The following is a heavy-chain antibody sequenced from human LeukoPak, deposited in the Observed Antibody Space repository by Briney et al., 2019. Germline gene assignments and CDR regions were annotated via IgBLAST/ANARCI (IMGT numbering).Heavy chain of an antibody. D-gene: IGHD3-3*01. CDR3: AKDWSI. CDR1: GFPLSYSG. CDR2: IRYDGSYK. V-gene: IGHV3-30*02. J-gene: IGHJ3*02. Sequence: GVSLRLSCAASGFPLSYSGMHWVRQAPGKGLEWVAFIRYDGSYKYYADSVKGRFTISRDNSKNTLYLQMNSLRAEDTAVYYCAKDWSIWGQGTMVTVSS.